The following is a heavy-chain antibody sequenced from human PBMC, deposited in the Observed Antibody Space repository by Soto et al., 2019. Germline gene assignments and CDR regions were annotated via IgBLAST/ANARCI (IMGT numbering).Heavy chain of an antibody. CDR1: GFSLSSSGVA. D-gene: IGHD1-1*01. J-gene: IGHJ4*02. CDR3: ARRYDPYYFDY. Sequence: QITLKESGPTLVKPTQTLTLTCTFSGFSLSSSGVAVGWIRQPQGKALEWLALIYWNDDKYYSPSLRSRLTITKDTSKTLVVLIMTNMDPVDTATYYCARRYDPYYFDYWGQGTLVTVSS. V-gene: IGHV2-5*01. CDR2: IYWNDDK.